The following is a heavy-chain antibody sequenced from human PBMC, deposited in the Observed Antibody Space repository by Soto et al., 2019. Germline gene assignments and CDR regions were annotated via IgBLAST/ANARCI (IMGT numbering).Heavy chain of an antibody. CDR3: AREVDYGENLFDP. CDR2: ISGYNGNT. D-gene: IGHD4-17*01. J-gene: IGHJ5*02. CDR1: GYTFTNYG. Sequence: GASVKVSCKASGYTFTNYGFSWVRQAPGQGLEWMGWISGYNGNTNYAERLQGRVTMTTDTSTSTAYMELKSLRYDDTAVYYCAREVDYGENLFDPWGQGTLVTVSS. V-gene: IGHV1-18*01.